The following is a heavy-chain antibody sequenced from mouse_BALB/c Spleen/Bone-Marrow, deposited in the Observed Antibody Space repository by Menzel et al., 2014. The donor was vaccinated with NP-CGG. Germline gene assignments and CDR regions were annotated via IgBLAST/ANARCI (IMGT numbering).Heavy chain of an antibody. CDR1: GFTFSSFG. D-gene: IGHD1-1*01. CDR2: ISGGSSTV. V-gene: IGHV5-17*02. J-gene: IGHJ2*01. Sequence: DVMLVESGGGLVQPGGSRKLSCAASGFTFSSFGMHWVRQAPEKGLEWVAYISGGSSTVYYADKVMGRFTISRDNPKNTLFLQMTSLRSEDTAMYYCARSGSSSGYFDYWGQGTTLTVSS. CDR3: ARSGSSSGYFDY.